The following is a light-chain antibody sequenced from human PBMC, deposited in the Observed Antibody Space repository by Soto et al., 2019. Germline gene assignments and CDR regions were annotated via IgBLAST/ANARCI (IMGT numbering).Light chain of an antibody. CDR1: QGISSY. CDR3: QQLNSYPPA. CDR2: AAS. V-gene: IGKV1-9*01. Sequence: IQLTQSPSSLSASVGDRVTITCRASQGISSYLAWYQQKPGKAPKLLIYAASTLQSRVPSRLSGSGSGTDFTLTISSLQPEDFATYYCQQLNSYPPAFGPGTKVDIK. J-gene: IGKJ3*01.